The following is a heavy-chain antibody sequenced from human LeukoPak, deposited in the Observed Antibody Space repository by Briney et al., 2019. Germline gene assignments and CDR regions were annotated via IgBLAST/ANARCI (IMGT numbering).Heavy chain of an antibody. J-gene: IGHJ6*03. V-gene: IGHV4-34*01. D-gene: IGHD3-16*01. Sequence: SETLSLTCAVYGGSFSGYYWSWIRQPPGKGLEWIGEINHSGSTNYNPSLKSRVTISVDTPKDQFSLKLTSVNAADTAVYYCARDRAGGDQVYYYYYMDVWGNGTTVTVSS. CDR2: INHSGST. CDR3: ARDRAGGDQVYYYYYMDV. CDR1: GGSFSGYY.